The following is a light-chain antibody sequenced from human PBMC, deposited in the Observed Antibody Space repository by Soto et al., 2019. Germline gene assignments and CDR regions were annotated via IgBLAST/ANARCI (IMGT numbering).Light chain of an antibody. CDR2: DAS. CDR3: QQLNSLYR. V-gene: IGKV1-13*02. Sequence: AIQLTQSPSALSASVGDRVTITCRASQGISSALAWYQQKPGKAPKLLIYDASSLESGVPSRFSGSGSGTDFTLSICSLQPEDCATFYFQQLNSLYRFGQGTKLEIK. CDR1: QGISSA. J-gene: IGKJ2*03.